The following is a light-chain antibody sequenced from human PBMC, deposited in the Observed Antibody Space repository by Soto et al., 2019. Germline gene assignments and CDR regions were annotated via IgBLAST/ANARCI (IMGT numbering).Light chain of an antibody. CDR3: SSYTNTNPLV. J-gene: IGLJ2*01. CDR1: TSDVGGYNH. Sequence: QSALIQPASASGSPGQSITISCTGTTSDVGGYNHVSWFQQHPGKVPKLMISDVNNRPSGVSNRFAGSKSGNTASLTISVLQAEDGADYYCSSYTNTNPLVFGGGTKVTVL. CDR2: DVN. V-gene: IGLV2-14*01.